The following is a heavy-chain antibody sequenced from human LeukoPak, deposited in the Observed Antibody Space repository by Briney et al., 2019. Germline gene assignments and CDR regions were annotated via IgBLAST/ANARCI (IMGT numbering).Heavy chain of an antibody. CDR2: IRYDGSNK. J-gene: IGHJ4*02. CDR1: GFTFSSYG. Sequence: GGSLRLSCAASGFTFSSYGIHWVRQAPGKGLEWVAFIRYDGSNKYYADSVKGRFTISRDNSKNTLYLQMNSLRAEDTAVYYCAKDRSTYYYDSSGYLHYWGQGTLVTVSS. CDR3: AKDRSTYYYDSSGYLHY. D-gene: IGHD3-22*01. V-gene: IGHV3-30*02.